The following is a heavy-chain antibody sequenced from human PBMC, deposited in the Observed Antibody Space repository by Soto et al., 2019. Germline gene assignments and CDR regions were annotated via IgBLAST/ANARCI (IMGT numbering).Heavy chain of an antibody. D-gene: IGHD4-17*01. V-gene: IGHV1-24*01. CDR1: GYSLTELS. CDR3: ATVPPSMTTVTTVPYYYYYGMDV. CDR2: FEPEDGET. Sequence: APVKVSCKVSGYSLTELSMRWVRQATGKGLEWMRGFEPEDGETIYAQKFQGRVTMTEDTSTDTAYMELSSLRSEDTAVYYCATVPPSMTTVTTVPYYYYYGMDVWGQGTTVTVSS. J-gene: IGHJ6*02.